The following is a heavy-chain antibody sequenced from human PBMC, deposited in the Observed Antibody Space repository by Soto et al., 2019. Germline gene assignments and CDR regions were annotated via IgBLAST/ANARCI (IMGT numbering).Heavy chain of an antibody. D-gene: IGHD3-3*01. Sequence: EGQLVESGGCLVQPGGSLRLSCAASGFAFGSYAMNWVRQAPGKGLEWVSAVTSGGTTYYADSMGGRFTISRDNSKNTLYLQMNSLRAEDTAVYYCATELRYLEWFTRPDYWGQGTLVTVSS. J-gene: IGHJ4*02. CDR1: GFAFGSYA. CDR3: ATELRYLEWFTRPDY. CDR2: VTSGGTT. V-gene: IGHV3-23*04.